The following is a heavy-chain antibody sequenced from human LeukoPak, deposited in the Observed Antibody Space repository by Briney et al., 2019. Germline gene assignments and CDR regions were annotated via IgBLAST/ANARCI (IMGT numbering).Heavy chain of an antibody. CDR3: ARGRRGYYDSSGYRYYYYYYMDV. CDR2: IYTSGST. Sequence: NPSETLSLTCTVSGGSISSGSYYWSWIRQPAGKGLEWIGRIYTSGSTNYNPSLKSRVTISVDTSKNQFSLKLSSVTAADTAVYYCARGRRGYYDSSGYRYYYYYYMDVWGKGTTVTVSS. CDR1: GGSISSGSYY. J-gene: IGHJ6*03. V-gene: IGHV4-61*02. D-gene: IGHD3-22*01.